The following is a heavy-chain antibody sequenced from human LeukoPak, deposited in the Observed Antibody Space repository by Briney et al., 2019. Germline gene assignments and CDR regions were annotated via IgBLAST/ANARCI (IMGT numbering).Heavy chain of an antibody. CDR2: IYYSGST. J-gene: IGHJ4*02. CDR3: AREGYSSSWAIDY. CDR1: GGSISSYY. V-gene: IGHV4-59*01. D-gene: IGHD6-13*01. Sequence: SETLSLTCTVSGGSISSYYWSWIRQPPGKGLEWIGYIYYSGSTNYNPSLKSRVTISVDTSKNQFSLKLSSVTAADTAVYYCAREGYSSSWAIDYWGQGTLVTVSS.